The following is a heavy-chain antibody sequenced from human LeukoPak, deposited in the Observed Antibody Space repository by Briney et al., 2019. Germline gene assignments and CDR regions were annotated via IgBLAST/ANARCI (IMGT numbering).Heavy chain of an antibody. Sequence: SETLSLTCTVSGGSICSSSYYWGWIRQPPGKGLEWIGSIYYSGSTYYNPSLKSRVTISVDTSKNQFSLKLSSVTAADTAVYYCARHVNDFWSGYYNYFDYWGQGTLVTVSS. CDR1: GGSICSSSYY. CDR2: IYYSGST. J-gene: IGHJ4*02. D-gene: IGHD3-3*01. CDR3: ARHVNDFWSGYYNYFDY. V-gene: IGHV4-39*01.